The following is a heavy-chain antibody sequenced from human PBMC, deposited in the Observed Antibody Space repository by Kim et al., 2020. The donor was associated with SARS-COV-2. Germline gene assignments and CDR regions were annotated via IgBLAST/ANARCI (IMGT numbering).Heavy chain of an antibody. J-gene: IGHJ6*04. D-gene: IGHD6-19*01. CDR1: GFTFSSYG. CDR3: AKEQYSSSSPDV. Sequence: GGSLRLSCAASGFTFSSYGMHWVRQAPGKGLEWVAVISYDGSNKYYADSVKGRFTISRDNSKNTLYLQMNSLRAEDTAVYYCAKEQYSSSSPDVWGKGTTVTVSS. V-gene: IGHV3-30*18. CDR2: ISYDGSNK.